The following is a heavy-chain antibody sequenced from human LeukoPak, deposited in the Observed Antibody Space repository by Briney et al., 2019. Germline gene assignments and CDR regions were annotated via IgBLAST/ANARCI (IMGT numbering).Heavy chain of an antibody. D-gene: IGHD3-10*01. CDR3: ARIYYGSGSYYNVADY. CDR1: GYTFTSYG. CDR2: ISAYNGNT. J-gene: IGHJ4*02. Sequence: ASVKVSCKGSGYTFTSYGIRWVGQAPGQGVEWKGWISAYNGNTNYAQKLQGRVTMTTDTYTSTAEMELRRLRSDDTAVYYCARIYYGSGSYYNVADYWGQGTLVTVSS. V-gene: IGHV1-18*01.